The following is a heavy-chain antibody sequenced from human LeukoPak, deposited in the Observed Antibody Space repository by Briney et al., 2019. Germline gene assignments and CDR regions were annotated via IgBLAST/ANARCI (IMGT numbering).Heavy chain of an antibody. V-gene: IGHV3-11*01. CDR2: SSGSTI. D-gene: IGHD4-23*01. CDR1: GFTFSDYY. J-gene: IGHJ5*02. Sequence: GGSLRLSCAASGFTFSDYYMSSSGSTIYYADSVKGRFTISRDNAKNSLYLQMNSLRAEDTAVYYCARDNSVEDTAWWFDPWGQGTLVTVSS. CDR3: ARDNSVEDTAWWFDP.